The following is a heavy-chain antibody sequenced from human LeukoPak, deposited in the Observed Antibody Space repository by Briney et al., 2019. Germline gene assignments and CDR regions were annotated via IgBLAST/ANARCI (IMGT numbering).Heavy chain of an antibody. D-gene: IGHD2-15*01. V-gene: IGHV3-30*03. J-gene: IGHJ6*02. CDR1: GFTFSSYG. CDR3: AREIGGYCSGGTCYSPYYYGMDV. Sequence: GGSLRLSCAASGFTFSSYGMHWVRQAPGKGLEWVAVISYDGSNKYYADSVKGRFTISRDNSKNTLYLQMNSLRAEDTAVYYCAREIGGYCSGGTCYSPYYYGMDVWGQGTTVTVSS. CDR2: ISYDGSNK.